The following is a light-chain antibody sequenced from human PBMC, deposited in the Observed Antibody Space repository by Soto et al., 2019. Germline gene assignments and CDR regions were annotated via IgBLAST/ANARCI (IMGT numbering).Light chain of an antibody. CDR2: GAS. CDR3: QQYGSSPRT. J-gene: IGKJ1*01. V-gene: IGKV3-20*01. CDR1: QSVSSNY. Sequence: EIVLTQSTGTLSLSPGERATLSCRASQSVSSNYLAWYQQKPGQAPRLHIYGASTRATGIPDRFSGSGSGTDFTLTISRLEPEDFAVYYCQQYGSSPRTFGQGTKVDIK.